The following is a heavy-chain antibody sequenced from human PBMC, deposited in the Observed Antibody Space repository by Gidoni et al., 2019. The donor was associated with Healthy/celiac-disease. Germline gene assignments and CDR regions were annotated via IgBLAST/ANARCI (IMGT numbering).Heavy chain of an antibody. CDR2: IYHSGST. CDR1: GGSISSSNW. CDR3: AREPAEDYFWGNGGWRYFDL. Sequence: VQLQESGPGLVKPSGPLSLTCAVSGGSISSSNWWSWVRQHPGKGLAWIGEIYHSGSTNYNPSPKSRVTISVDKSKNQFSLKLSSVTAADTAVYYCAREPAEDYFWGNGGWRYFDLWGRGTLVTVSS. D-gene: IGHD3-16*01. J-gene: IGHJ2*01. V-gene: IGHV4-4*02.